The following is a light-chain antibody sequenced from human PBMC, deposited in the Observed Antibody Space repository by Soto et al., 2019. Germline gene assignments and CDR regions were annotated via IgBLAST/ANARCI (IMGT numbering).Light chain of an antibody. V-gene: IGLV1-44*01. CDR1: SSNIGSET. CDR3: QAYDSSLSGVV. CDR2: GNS. Sequence: QSVLTQPPSASGTPGQRVSISCSGISSNIGSETVNWYQQFPGTAPKLLIYGNSNRPSGVPDRFSGSKSGTSASLAITGLQAEDEADYYCQAYDSSLSGVVFGGGTKLTVL. J-gene: IGLJ2*01.